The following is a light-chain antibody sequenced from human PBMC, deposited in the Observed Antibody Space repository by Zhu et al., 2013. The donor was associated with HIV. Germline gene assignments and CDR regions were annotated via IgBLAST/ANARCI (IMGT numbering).Light chain of an antibody. CDR3: QQYSGAPYT. Sequence: DIVMTQSPDSLTVSLGERATINCKSSQSVFYSSNNKNYLAWYQQKPGQPPKLLIYWASTRESGVPDRFSGSGSGTDFTLTISSLQAEDVAVYSCQQYSGAPYTFGQGTKLEIK. CDR2: WAS. CDR1: QSVFYSSNNKNY. V-gene: IGKV4-1*01. J-gene: IGKJ2*01.